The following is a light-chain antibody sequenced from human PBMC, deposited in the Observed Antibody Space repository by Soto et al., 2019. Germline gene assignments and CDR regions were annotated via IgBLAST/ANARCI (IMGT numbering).Light chain of an antibody. Sequence: EIVLTQSPATLSLSPGERATLSCRASQSVSSYLAWYQQKPGQAPRLLIYDASNRATGIPARFSGSGSGTDFPLTITGLEPEDFAVYNCQQRSTWPPIFTFGPGPKWISN. J-gene: IGKJ3*01. V-gene: IGKV3-11*01. CDR1: QSVSSY. CDR3: QQRSTWPPIFT. CDR2: DAS.